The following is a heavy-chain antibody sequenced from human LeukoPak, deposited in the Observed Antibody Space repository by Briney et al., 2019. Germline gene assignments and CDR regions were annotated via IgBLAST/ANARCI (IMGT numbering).Heavy chain of an antibody. CDR1: GFTFSGYW. D-gene: IGHD5-18*01. V-gene: IGHV3-7*01. CDR3: ARDPSRRYTYGYGDS. CDR2: INQDGSEK. Sequence: PGGSLRLSCAASGFTFSGYWMNWVRQPPGKGLEWVAIINQDGSEKYFLDSVKGRFTISRDNAKNSLYLQMNSLRAEDTGPYYCARDPSRRYTYGYGDSWGQGTLVTVSS. J-gene: IGHJ4*02.